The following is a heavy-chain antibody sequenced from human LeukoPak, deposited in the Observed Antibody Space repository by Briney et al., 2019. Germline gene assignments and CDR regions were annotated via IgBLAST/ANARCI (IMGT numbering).Heavy chain of an antibody. V-gene: IGHV3-53*01. CDR1: GFNVSSNY. D-gene: IGHD4-17*01. CDR3: ALDYGDYPGAFDI. Sequence: GGSLGLSCAASGFNVSSNYMSWVRQAPGKGLELVSVIYSGGSTYYADSVKGRFTISRDNSKTALYLQRNSLRAEDTAVYYCALDYGDYPGAFDIWGQGTMVTVSS. CDR2: IYSGGST. J-gene: IGHJ3*02.